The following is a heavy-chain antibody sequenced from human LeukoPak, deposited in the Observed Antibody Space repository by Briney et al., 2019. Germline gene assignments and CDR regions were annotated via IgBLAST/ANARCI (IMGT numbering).Heavy chain of an antibody. CDR1: GGSFSGYY. Sequence: ASETLSLTCAVYGGSFSGYYWSWIRQPPGKGLEWIGEINHSGSTNYNPSLKSRVTISVDTSKNQFSLKLSSVTAADTAVYYCARRTLPDYGDLKRAFDIWGQGTMVTVSS. D-gene: IGHD4-17*01. CDR3: ARRTLPDYGDLKRAFDI. V-gene: IGHV4-34*01. CDR2: INHSGST. J-gene: IGHJ3*02.